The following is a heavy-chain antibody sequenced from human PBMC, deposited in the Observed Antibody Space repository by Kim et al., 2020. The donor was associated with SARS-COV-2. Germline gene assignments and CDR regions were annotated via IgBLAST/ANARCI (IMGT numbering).Heavy chain of an antibody. D-gene: IGHD3-10*01. CDR3: AKATVYGSGIPGY. Sequence: GGSLRLSCAASGFTFSSYWIHWVRQAPGKGLVWVSCINSDGSSTNYADSVKGRFTISRDNAKNTLYLQMNSLRAEDTAMYYCAKATVYGSGIPGYWGQGTLVTVSS. CDR1: GFTFSSYW. CDR2: INSDGSST. V-gene: IGHV3-74*01. J-gene: IGHJ4*02.